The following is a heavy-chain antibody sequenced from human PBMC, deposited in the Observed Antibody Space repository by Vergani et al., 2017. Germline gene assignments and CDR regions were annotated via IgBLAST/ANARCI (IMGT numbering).Heavy chain of an antibody. D-gene: IGHD1-14*01. CDR3: VRHLLLLYNRFDP. V-gene: IGHV3-33*01. CDR1: GFTFNQYG. J-gene: IGHJ5*02. CDR2: TWYDGNNK. Sequence: QVQLVESGGGVVQPGRSLRLSCAASGFTFNQYGMHWVRQAPGKGLEWVAVTWYDGNNKQYADSVKGRFTISRDNSKSTMYLQMNSLRDEDTGVYYCVRHLLLLYNRFDPWGQGTLVTVSS.